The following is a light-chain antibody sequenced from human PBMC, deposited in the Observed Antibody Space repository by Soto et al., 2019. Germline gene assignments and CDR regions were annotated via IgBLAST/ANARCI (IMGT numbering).Light chain of an antibody. Sequence: ELVLTQSPGTLSLSPGERATLSCRASQTITTYLAWYQQKPGQAPRLLIYGESSRATGVPDRFSGSGSGTDFTLTISSLQPDDFATYYCQQYNNYWTFGQGTKVDIK. J-gene: IGKJ1*01. CDR1: QTITTY. CDR3: QQYNNYWT. CDR2: GES. V-gene: IGKV3-20*01.